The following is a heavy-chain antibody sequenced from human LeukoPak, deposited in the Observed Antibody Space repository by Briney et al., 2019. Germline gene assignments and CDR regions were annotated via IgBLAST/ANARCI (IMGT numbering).Heavy chain of an antibody. J-gene: IGHJ3*02. Sequence: GGSLRLSCAASGFTFSSYAMHWVRQAPGKGLEWVAVISYDGSNKYYADSVKGRFTISRDNSKNTLYLQMNSLRAEDTAVYYCARDYYYDSSGYLSAFDIWGQGTMVTVSS. CDR3: ARDYYYDSSGYLSAFDI. D-gene: IGHD3-22*01. CDR2: ISYDGSNK. CDR1: GFTFSSYA. V-gene: IGHV3-30-3*01.